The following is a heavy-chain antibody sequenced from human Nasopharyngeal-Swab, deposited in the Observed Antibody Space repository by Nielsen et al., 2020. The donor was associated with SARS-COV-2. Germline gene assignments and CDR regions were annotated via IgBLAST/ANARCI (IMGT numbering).Heavy chain of an antibody. D-gene: IGHD4-17*01. V-gene: IGHV3-23*01. CDR2: ISGSGGST. CDR1: GFTFSSYA. J-gene: IGHJ4*02. Sequence: GESLKISCAASGFTFSSYAMSWVRQAPGKGLEWVSAISGSGGSTYYADSVKGRFTISRDNSKNTLYLQMNSLRAEDTAVYYCARVIPTTTVATYWGQGTLVTVSS. CDR3: ARVIPTTTVATY.